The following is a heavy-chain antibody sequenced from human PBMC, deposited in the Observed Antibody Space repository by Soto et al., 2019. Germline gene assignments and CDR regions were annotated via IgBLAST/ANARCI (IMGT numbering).Heavy chain of an antibody. Sequence: SETLSLTCTVSGASISSYYWTWIRQPPGKGLEWIGYIYYTGSTNYNPSLKSRVTISVDTSKNQFSLKLSSVTAADTAVYYCARVFGTHYYGSGSYYLTWFDPWGQGTLVTVSS. CDR3: ARVFGTHYYGSGSYYLTWFDP. V-gene: IGHV4-59*08. J-gene: IGHJ5*02. D-gene: IGHD3-10*01. CDR1: GASISSYY. CDR2: IYYTGST.